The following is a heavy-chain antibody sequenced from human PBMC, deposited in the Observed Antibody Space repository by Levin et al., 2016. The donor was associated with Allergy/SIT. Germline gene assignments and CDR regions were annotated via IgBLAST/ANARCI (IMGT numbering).Heavy chain of an antibody. CDR2: IIPILGIA. J-gene: IGHJ4*02. D-gene: IGHD1-26*01. Sequence: WVRQAPGQGLEWMGRIIPILGIANYAQKFQGRVTITADKSTSTAYMELSSLRSEDTAVYYCARSSGSYYFDYWGQGTLVTVSS. V-gene: IGHV1-69*02. CDR3: ARSSGSYYFDY.